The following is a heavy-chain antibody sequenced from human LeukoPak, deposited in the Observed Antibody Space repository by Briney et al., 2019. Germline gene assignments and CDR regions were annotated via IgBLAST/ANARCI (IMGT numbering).Heavy chain of an antibody. CDR3: ARDTLIHSRHFSPPLRHHGMDV. CDR2: INTNTGNP. Sequence: ASVKVSCKASGYTFTSYAMNWVRQAPGQGLEWMGWINTNTGNPTYAQGFTGRFVFSLDTSVSTAYLQISSLKAEDTAVHYCARDTLIHSRHFSPPLRHHGMDVWGQGTTVTVSS. V-gene: IGHV7-4-1*02. J-gene: IGHJ6*02. CDR1: GYTFTSYA. D-gene: IGHD3-3*02.